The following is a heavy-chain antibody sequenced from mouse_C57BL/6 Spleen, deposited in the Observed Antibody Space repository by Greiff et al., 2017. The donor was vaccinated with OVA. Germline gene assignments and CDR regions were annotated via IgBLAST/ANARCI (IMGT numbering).Heavy chain of an antibody. V-gene: IGHV1-80*01. J-gene: IGHJ2*01. Sequence: VQLQQSGAELVKPGASVKISCKASGYAFSSYWMNWVKQRPGKGLEWIGQIYPGDGDTNYNGKVKGKATLTADKSSSTAYMQSSSLTSEDSAVYFCARSDDYDGVHFDYWGQGTTLTVSS. CDR1: GYAFSSYW. CDR3: ARSDDYDGVHFDY. D-gene: IGHD2-4*01. CDR2: IYPGDGDT.